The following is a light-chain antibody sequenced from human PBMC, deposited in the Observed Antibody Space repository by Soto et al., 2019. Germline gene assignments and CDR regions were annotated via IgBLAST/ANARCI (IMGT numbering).Light chain of an antibody. J-gene: IGKJ2*02. V-gene: IGKV1-5*01. CDR1: QSISPW. CDR3: QQYESSTYST. CDR2: DVS. Sequence: DIQMTQSPSTLSASVGERVTITCRASQSISPWMAWYQQKPGKAPRLLIYDVSTLENGVPSRFSGSGSGTEFTLTISSLQPDDFANHYCQQYESSTYSTFRQGTKVDIK.